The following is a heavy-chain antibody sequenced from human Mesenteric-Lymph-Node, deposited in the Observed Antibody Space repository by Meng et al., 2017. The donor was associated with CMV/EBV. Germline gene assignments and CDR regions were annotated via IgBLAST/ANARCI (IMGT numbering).Heavy chain of an antibody. D-gene: IGHD3-10*01. CDR3: ARDKVTMVRGVIYQYYGMDV. J-gene: IGHJ6*02. CDR1: GDTVSTNSAT. Sequence: SETLSLTCDVSGDTVSTNSATWNWIRLSPSRGLEWLGRTYYKSKWYNDYAFSVKSRLTITPDTSRNQFALQLTSVTPEDTAVYYCARDKVTMVRGVIYQYYGMDVWGQGTTVTVSS. V-gene: IGHV6-1*01. CDR2: TYYKSKWYN.